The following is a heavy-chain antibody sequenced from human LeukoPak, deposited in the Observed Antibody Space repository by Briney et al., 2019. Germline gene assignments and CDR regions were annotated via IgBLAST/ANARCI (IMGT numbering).Heavy chain of an antibody. CDR3: AREQAYYYDSSGYWVPYYYYYYMDV. CDR1: GFTFSSYA. D-gene: IGHD3-22*01. V-gene: IGHV3-23*01. Sequence: GGSLRLSCAASGFTFSSYAMSWVRQAPGKGLEWVSAISGSGGSTYYADSVKGRFTISRDNAKNSLYLQMNSLRAEDTAVYYCAREQAYYYDSSGYWVPYYYYYYMDVWGKGTTVTVSS. J-gene: IGHJ6*03. CDR2: ISGSGGST.